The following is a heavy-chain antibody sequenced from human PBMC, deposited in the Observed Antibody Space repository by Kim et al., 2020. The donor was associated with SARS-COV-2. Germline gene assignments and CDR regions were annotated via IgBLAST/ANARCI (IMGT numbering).Heavy chain of an antibody. V-gene: IGHV4-59*01. CDR2: IYYSGST. CDR3: AREGASYWGYYGMDF. J-gene: IGHJ6*01. CDR1: GGSISSYY. D-gene: IGHD1-26*01. Sequence: SETLSLTCTVSGGSISSYYWSWIRQPPGKGLEWIGYIYYSGSTKYNPSPKSRVTISVDTSKNPFSLKLSSVTAADTAVYYCAREGASYWGYYGMDFGGQG.